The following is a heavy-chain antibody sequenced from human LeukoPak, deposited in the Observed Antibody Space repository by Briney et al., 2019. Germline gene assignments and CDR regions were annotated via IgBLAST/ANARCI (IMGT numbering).Heavy chain of an antibody. D-gene: IGHD6-19*01. CDR2: IYYSGST. Sequence: KPSETLSLTCTVSGGSISSSSYYWGWIRQPPGKGLEWIGSIYYSGSTYYNPSLKSRVTISVDTSKNQFSLKLSSVTAADTAVYYCAREVGGQWLATNGFDYWGQGTLVTVSS. CDR1: GGSISSSSYY. CDR3: AREVGGQWLATNGFDY. J-gene: IGHJ4*02. V-gene: IGHV4-39*07.